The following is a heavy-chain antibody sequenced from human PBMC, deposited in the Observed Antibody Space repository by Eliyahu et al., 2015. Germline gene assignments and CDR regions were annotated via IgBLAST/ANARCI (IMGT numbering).Heavy chain of an antibody. D-gene: IGHD6-19*01. J-gene: IGHJ5*02. Sequence: QVQLVQSGAEMKKPGSSXXVSCKSSGGTFXTYTISWVRQAPGQGFEWMGGIIPTFGTANYAQKFQGRVTITADESTSTAYMELSSLRSEDTAVYYCALEGGSSGPRWFDPWGQGTLVIVSS. CDR3: ALEGGSSGPRWFDP. CDR2: IIPTFGTA. V-gene: IGHV1-69*01. CDR1: GGTFXTYT.